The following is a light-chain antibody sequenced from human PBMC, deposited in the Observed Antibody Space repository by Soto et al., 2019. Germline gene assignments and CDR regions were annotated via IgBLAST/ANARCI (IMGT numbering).Light chain of an antibody. CDR3: QQHNAWPLT. V-gene: IGKV3-11*01. CDR2: GAS. CDR1: QSVNNY. Sequence: EIVLTQSPATLSLSPGERATLSCRASQSVNNYLVWYQQKPGQAPRLLSYGASNRATGIPARFSGSGSGTDFTLTISSLEPEDFAVYYCQQHNAWPLTFGPGTKVDIK. J-gene: IGKJ3*01.